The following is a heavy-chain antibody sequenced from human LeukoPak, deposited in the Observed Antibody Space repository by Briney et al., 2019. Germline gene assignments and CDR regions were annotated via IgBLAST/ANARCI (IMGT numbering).Heavy chain of an antibody. Sequence: PGGSLRLSCVASGFTLSNYGMHWVRQAPGKGLEWVAVLSNDGNNKHYADSVKGRFTISRDNSKNTLYLQMNSLRAEDAAVYYCARGKYYYDSSGSRGDYWGQGTLVTVSS. CDR1: GFTLSNYG. CDR3: ARGKYYYDSSGSRGDY. D-gene: IGHD3-22*01. V-gene: IGHV3-30*03. J-gene: IGHJ4*02. CDR2: LSNDGNNK.